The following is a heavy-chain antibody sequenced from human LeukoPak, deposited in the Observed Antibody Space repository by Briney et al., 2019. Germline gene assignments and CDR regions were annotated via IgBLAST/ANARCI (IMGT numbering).Heavy chain of an antibody. J-gene: IGHJ6*02. CDR1: GFTVSNYY. Sequence: GGSLRLSCAVSGFTVSNYYMHWVRQAPGKGLEWVSVIYRGGSKYYADSVKGRFIISRDNSKNTVDLQLNSLRAEDTAVYYCAREPPMVSDNYYGMDVWGQGTTLTVSS. CDR2: IYRGGSK. CDR3: AREPPMVSDNYYGMDV. V-gene: IGHV3-66*01. D-gene: IGHD3-10*01.